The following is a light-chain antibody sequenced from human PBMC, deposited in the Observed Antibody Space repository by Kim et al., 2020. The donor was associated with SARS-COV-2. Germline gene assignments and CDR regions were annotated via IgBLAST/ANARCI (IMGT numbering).Light chain of an antibody. Sequence: PGERVTISCSGSSSNIGSNYVYWYQQLPGTAPKLLFYRNSQRPSGVPDRFSGSKSGTSASLAISGLRSEDEADYYCAAWDDSLSVVFGGGTQLTVL. CDR3: AAWDDSLSVV. V-gene: IGLV1-47*01. CDR1: SSNIGSNY. J-gene: IGLJ2*01. CDR2: RNS.